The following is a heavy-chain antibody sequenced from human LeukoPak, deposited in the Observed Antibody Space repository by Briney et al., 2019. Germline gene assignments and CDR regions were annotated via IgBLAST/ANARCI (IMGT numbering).Heavy chain of an antibody. J-gene: IGHJ5*02. CDR3: ARHRVVPAIWFDP. CDR1: GGSISSYY. CDR2: IYTSGST. V-gene: IGHV4-4*09. Sequence: PSETLSLTCTVSGGSISSYYWSWIRQPPGKGLEWIGYIYTSGSTNYNPSLKSRVTISVDTSKNQFSLKLSSVTAADTAVYYCARHRVVPAIWFDPWGQGTLVTVSP. D-gene: IGHD2-2*01.